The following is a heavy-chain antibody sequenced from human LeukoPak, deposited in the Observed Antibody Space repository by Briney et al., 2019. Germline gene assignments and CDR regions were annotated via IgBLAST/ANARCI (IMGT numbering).Heavy chain of an antibody. Sequence: SETLSLTCTVSGGSISSGGYYWSWIRQHPGKGLEWIGYIYYSGSTYYNPSLKSRVTISVDTSKNQFSLKLSSVTAADTAVYYCAKDGDYYDILTGYYTGEAFRYYFDYWGQGTLVTVSS. J-gene: IGHJ4*02. CDR2: IYYSGST. V-gene: IGHV4-31*03. CDR3: AKDGDYYDILTGYYTGEAFRYYFDY. CDR1: GGSISSGGYY. D-gene: IGHD3-9*01.